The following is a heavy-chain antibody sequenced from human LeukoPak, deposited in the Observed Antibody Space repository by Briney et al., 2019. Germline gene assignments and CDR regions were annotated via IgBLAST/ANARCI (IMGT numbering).Heavy chain of an antibody. D-gene: IGHD4/OR15-4a*01. CDR1: GFTFSSYA. J-gene: IGHJ4*02. CDR2: ISAGSNFI. CDR3: ASRPGANFF. V-gene: IGHV3-21*01. Sequence: GGSLRLSCAASGFTFSSYAMSWVRQAPGEGLEWVASISAGSNFIYYADSLKGRFNISRDNAQNSLYLQINSLRAEDTAVYYCASRPGANFFWGQGTLVTVSS.